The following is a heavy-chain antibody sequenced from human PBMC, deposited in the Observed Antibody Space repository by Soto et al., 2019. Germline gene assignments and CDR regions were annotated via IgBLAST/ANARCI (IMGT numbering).Heavy chain of an antibody. CDR2: VSPDSGNA. Sequence: QVQVVQSKAEVKKPGASVKVSCKTSGYTFTDYDINWVRQAPGQGLEWMGWVSPDSGNAGYAQQCQGRVAMTSDTSTSTVYMELTSLRSEATAVYFCEVTTGYWGQGTMVTVSS. CDR1: GYTFTDYD. D-gene: IGHD3-9*01. V-gene: IGHV1-8*01. J-gene: IGHJ4*02. CDR3: EVTTGY.